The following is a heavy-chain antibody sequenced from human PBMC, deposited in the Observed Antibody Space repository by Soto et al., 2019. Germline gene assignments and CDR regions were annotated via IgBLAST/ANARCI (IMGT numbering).Heavy chain of an antibody. V-gene: IGHV3-23*01. CDR1: GFTFSSYA. CDR2: ISGSGGST. CDR3: ANDPNGGGDGGDAFDI. Sequence: GGSLRLSCAASGFTFSSYAMSWVRQAPGKGLEWVSAISGSGGSTYYADSVKGRFTISRDNSKNTLYLQMNSLRAEDTAVYYCANDPNGGGDGGDAFDIWGQGTMVTVSS. D-gene: IGHD3-16*01. J-gene: IGHJ3*02.